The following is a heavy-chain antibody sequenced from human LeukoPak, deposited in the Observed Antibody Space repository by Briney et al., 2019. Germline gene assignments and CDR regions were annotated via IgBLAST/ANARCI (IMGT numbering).Heavy chain of an antibody. J-gene: IGHJ4*02. Sequence: PGGSLTLSCAGSGFSLSIYALHWVRQAPGKGLEYVSGIRSDGGATYYADSVKGRFTISRDNSKNTLSLQMGGLRAEDMAVYYCARGREVEFDSWGQGTLVTVSS. CDR1: GFSLSIYA. CDR2: IRSDGGAT. D-gene: IGHD5-24*01. CDR3: ARGREVEFDS. V-gene: IGHV3-64*02.